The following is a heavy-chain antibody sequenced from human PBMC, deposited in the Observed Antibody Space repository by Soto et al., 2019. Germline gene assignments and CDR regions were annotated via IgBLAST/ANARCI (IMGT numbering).Heavy chain of an antibody. CDR1: GYTFTSYG. Sequence: QVQLVQSGAEVKKPGASVKVSCKASGYTFTSYGINWVRQAPGQGPEWMGWISASSGNTNYAQKLQDRVTMTTDTSTSTASMELRSLRSDDTAVYYCARARFSGTYLVHWGQGTLVTVSS. V-gene: IGHV1-18*01. J-gene: IGHJ4*02. CDR3: ARARFSGTYLVH. CDR2: ISASSGNT. D-gene: IGHD1-26*01.